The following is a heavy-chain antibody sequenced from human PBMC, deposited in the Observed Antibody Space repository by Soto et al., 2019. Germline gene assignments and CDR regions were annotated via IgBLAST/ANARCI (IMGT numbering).Heavy chain of an antibody. D-gene: IGHD3-10*01. CDR3: ARGTSTTMAYGMDV. V-gene: IGHV4-34*01. CDR1: GGSFSGYY. CDR2: INHSGST. J-gene: IGHJ6*02. Sequence: SETLSLTCAVYGGSFSGYYWSWIRQPPGKGLEWIGEINHSGSTNYNPSIKSRVTIAVDTSKNQFSLKLSSVTAADTAVYYCARGTSTTMAYGMDVWGQGTTVTVSS.